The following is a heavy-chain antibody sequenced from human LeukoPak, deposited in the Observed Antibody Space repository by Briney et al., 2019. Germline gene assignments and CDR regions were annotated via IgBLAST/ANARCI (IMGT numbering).Heavy chain of an antibody. J-gene: IGHJ4*02. V-gene: IGHV3-23*01. CDR3: AKDLPRSKSFDY. CDR2: ISGSGGT. Sequence: PGGSLRLSCAVSGFSFSNYLMSWFRHSPGKGLEWVSAISGSGGTYYADSVKGRFTISRDNSKNTLYLQMSSLRGEDTAVYYCAKDLPRSKSFDYWGQGTLVTVSS. CDR1: GFSFSNYL.